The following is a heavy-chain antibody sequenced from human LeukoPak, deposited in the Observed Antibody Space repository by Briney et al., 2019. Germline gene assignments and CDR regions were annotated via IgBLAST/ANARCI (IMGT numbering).Heavy chain of an antibody. CDR2: ISCSGNT. J-gene: IGHJ4*02. CDR1: GFTFSRSA. CDR3: VKGRISEDGLDF. Sequence: GGSLRLSCAASGFTFSRSAMTWVRQTPGKGRDWVSSISCSGNTYYADSVKGRFTISRDNSKNMLYLQMNSLRAEDTAVYYCVKGRISEDGLDFWGQGTLVTVSS. V-gene: IGHV3-23*01. D-gene: IGHD6-13*01.